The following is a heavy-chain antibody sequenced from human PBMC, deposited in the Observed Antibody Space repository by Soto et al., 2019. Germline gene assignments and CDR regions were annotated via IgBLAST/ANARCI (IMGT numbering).Heavy chain of an antibody. V-gene: IGHV1-18*04. CDR2: ISTYNGNT. CDR3: ARDLIVTGTYVDY. D-gene: IGHD3-9*01. Sequence: VQLVQSGAEVKKPGASVKVSCKASGYIFTSYGITWVRQAPGQGLEWMGWISTYNGNTNYAQKLQDRVTMTTDTSTSTAYMELRSLRFDDTAVYYCARDLIVTGTYVDYWGQGTLVTVSS. J-gene: IGHJ4*02. CDR1: GYIFTSYG.